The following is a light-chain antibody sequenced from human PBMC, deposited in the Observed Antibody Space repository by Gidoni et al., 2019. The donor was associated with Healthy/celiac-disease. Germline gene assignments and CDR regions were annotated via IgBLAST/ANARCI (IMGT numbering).Light chain of an antibody. CDR1: HSPVYSVGSTY. CDR2: KVS. CDR3: MQGTHWPPWT. V-gene: IGKV2-30*01. Sequence: DVVRTQSPLPRPVTLGQPASAACRSSHSPVYSVGSTYLNWFQQRPGHTPRRLIYKVSSRDTGVQDRFSGSGSGTDFTLKISRVEAEDVGVYYCMQGTHWPPWTFGQGTKVEIK. J-gene: IGKJ1*01.